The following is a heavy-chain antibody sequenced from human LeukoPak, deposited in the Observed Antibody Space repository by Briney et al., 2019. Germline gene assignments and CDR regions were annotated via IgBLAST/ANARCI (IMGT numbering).Heavy chain of an antibody. Sequence: PSETLSLTCTVSATISSSTYYWGWIRQPPGKGLEWIGSIYYSGSTYYNPSLKSRVTISVDTSKNQFSLKLSSVTAADTAVYYCARSTYLIVVVVAATHSGNWFDPWGQGTLVTVSS. J-gene: IGHJ5*02. CDR1: ATISSSTYY. CDR3: ARSTYLIVVVVAATHSGNWFDP. CDR2: IYYSGST. D-gene: IGHD2-15*01. V-gene: IGHV4-39*01.